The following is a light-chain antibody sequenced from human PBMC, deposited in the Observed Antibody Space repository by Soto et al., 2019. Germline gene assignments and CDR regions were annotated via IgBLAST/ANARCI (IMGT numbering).Light chain of an antibody. CDR2: GAS. CDR3: QQYNNWPGT. Sequence: EIVMTPYPATLSVSPGERATLSCRASQSVSSNLAWYQQKPGQAPRLLIYGASTRATGIPARFSGSGSGTEFTLTISSLQSEDFAVYYCQQYNNWPGTFGQGTKVDIK. J-gene: IGKJ1*01. CDR1: QSVSSN. V-gene: IGKV3-15*01.